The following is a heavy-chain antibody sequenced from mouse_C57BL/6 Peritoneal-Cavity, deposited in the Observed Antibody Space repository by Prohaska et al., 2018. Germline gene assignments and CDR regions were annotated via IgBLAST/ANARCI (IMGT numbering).Heavy chain of an antibody. D-gene: IGHD1-1*02. Sequence: EVQLQQPGPELVKPGASVKIPCKASGYTFTGYNMDWVKQSHGKSLEWIGDINPNNGVTIYNQKFKGKATLTVDKSSSTAYMELRSLTSEDTAVYYCARRGNYFDYWGQGTTLTVSS. CDR2: INPNNGVT. J-gene: IGHJ2*01. CDR1: GYTFTGYN. V-gene: IGHV1-18*01. CDR3: ARRGNYFDY.